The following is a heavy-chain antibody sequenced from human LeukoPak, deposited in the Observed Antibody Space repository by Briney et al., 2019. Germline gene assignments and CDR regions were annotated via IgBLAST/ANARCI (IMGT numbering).Heavy chain of an antibody. CDR3: ARVLGSSSVYYYYYYMDV. Sequence: GASVKVSCKASGYTFTSYYMHWVRQAPGQGLEWMGWISAYNGNTNYAQKLQGRVTMTTDISTSTAYMELRSLRSDDTAVYYCARVLGSSSVYYYYYYMDVWGKGTTVTVSS. D-gene: IGHD6-6*01. CDR1: GYTFTSYY. V-gene: IGHV1-18*04. J-gene: IGHJ6*03. CDR2: ISAYNGNT.